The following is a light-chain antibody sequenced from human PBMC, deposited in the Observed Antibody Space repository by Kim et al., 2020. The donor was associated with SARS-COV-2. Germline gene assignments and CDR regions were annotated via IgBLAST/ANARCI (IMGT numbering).Light chain of an antibody. Sequence: PGQTARITCSGEALPKKYAYWYQQKSGQAPVLVIYEDSKRPSGIPERFSGSSSGTMATLTISGAQVEDEADYYCYSTDSSGNHRNVFGTGTKVTVL. V-gene: IGLV3-10*01. J-gene: IGLJ1*01. CDR3: YSTDSSGNHRNV. CDR2: EDS. CDR1: ALPKKY.